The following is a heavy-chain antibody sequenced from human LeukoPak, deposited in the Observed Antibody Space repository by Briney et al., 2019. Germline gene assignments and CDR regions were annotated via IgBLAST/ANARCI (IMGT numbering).Heavy chain of an antibody. V-gene: IGHV4-59*08. Sequence: TSETLSLTCTVSGGSISSYYWSWIRQPPGKGLEWIGYIYYSGSTNYNPSLKSRVTISLDTSKNQSSLKLSFVTAADTAVYYCARVRRVGATPFDYWGQGTLVTVSS. CDR1: GGSISSYY. CDR2: IYYSGST. J-gene: IGHJ4*02. D-gene: IGHD1-26*01. CDR3: ARVRRVGATPFDY.